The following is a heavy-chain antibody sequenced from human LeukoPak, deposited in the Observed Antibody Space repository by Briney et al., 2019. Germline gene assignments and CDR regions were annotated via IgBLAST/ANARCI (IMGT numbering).Heavy chain of an antibody. Sequence: TGGSLRLSCAASGFTFSSYWMSWVRQAPGKGLEWIGYIYHSGSTYYNPSLKSRVTISVDRSKNQFSLKLSSVTAADTAVYYCARVLGGPKGFDYWGQGTLVTVSS. J-gene: IGHJ4*02. D-gene: IGHD3-16*01. CDR2: IYHSGST. CDR3: ARVLGGPKGFDY. CDR1: GFTFSSYW. V-gene: IGHV4-4*02.